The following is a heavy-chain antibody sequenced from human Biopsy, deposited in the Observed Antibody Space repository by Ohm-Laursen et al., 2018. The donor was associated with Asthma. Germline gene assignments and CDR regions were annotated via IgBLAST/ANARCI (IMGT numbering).Heavy chain of an antibody. CDR3: ARTYYDFLTGQVNDVFAL. V-gene: IGHV1-3*01. CDR1: GYTFIHFA. D-gene: IGHD3-9*01. Sequence: ASVKVSCKASGYTFIHFAIHWVRQAPGQRLEWMGWINAGDGNTKYSQKFQGRVTITRDTSASTAYMDLRSLRSEDTAMYYCARTYYDFLTGQVNDVFALGGQGKMVTASS. J-gene: IGHJ3*01. CDR2: INAGDGNT.